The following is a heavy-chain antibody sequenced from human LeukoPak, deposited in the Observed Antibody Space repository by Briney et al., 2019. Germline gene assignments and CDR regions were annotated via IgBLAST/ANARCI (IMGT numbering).Heavy chain of an antibody. J-gene: IGHJ6*03. CDR1: GGSISSGDYY. V-gene: IGHV4-30-4*08. CDR3: ARERLVRGYYYHYMDV. Sequence: PSETLSLTCTVSGGSISSGDYYWSWIRQPPGKGLEWIGYIYYSGSTYYNPSLKSRVTISVDTSKNQFSLKLSSVTAADTAVYYCARERLVRGYYYHYMDVWGKGTTVTVSS. CDR2: IYYSGST. D-gene: IGHD3-10*01.